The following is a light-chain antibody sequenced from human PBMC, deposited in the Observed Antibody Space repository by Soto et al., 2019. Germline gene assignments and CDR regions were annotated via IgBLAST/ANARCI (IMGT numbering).Light chain of an antibody. CDR3: MQSTHLPPT. V-gene: IGKV2D-29*02. CDR2: EVS. J-gene: IGKJ5*01. CDR1: QSLLHITGETF. Sequence: DVVMTQTPLSLAFSPGPPASISCKSSQSLLHITGETFLFWYLQNPGQSPHLLIYEVSTRVSAVPNRFRGAGLGTDFTLDITAVETDLVGICWCMQSTHLPPTFGQGTRLDVK.